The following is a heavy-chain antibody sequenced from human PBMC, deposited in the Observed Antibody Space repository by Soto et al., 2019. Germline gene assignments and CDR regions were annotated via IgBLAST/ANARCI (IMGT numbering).Heavy chain of an antibody. CDR2: ISYDGSNK. J-gene: IGHJ4*02. Sequence: QVQLVESGGGVVQPGRSLRLSCAASGFTFSSYGMHWVRQAPGKGLEWVAVISYDGSNKYYADSVKGRFTISRDNSKNTLYLQMNSLRAEDTAVYYCAKGQQIKGQLVPYFDYWGQGTLVTVSS. V-gene: IGHV3-30*18. D-gene: IGHD6-6*01. CDR1: GFTFSSYG. CDR3: AKGQQIKGQLVPYFDY.